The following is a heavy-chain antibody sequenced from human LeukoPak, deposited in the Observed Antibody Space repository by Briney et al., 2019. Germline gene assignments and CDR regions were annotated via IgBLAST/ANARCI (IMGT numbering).Heavy chain of an antibody. D-gene: IGHD3-3*01. CDR3: ARDLLPAAILYYDFWSGPTPCY. CDR2: ISYDGSNK. J-gene: IGHJ4*02. CDR1: GFTFSSYA. Sequence: PGGSLRLSCAASGFTFSSYAMHWVRQAPGKGLEWVAVISYDGSNKYYADSVKGRFTISRDNSKNTLYLQMNSLRAEDTAVYYCARDLLPAAILYYDFWSGPTPCYWGQGTLVTVSS. V-gene: IGHV3-30-3*01.